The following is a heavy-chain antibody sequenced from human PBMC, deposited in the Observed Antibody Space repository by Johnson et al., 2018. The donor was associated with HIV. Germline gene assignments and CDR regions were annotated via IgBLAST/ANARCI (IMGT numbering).Heavy chain of an antibody. CDR3: ATIDYYDSSGYADVFDI. Sequence: QVQLVESGGGLVQPGGSLRLSCAASGFTFSSYAMHWVRQAPGKGLEWVAVISYDGSNNYYTDSVKGRFSISRDNSENTLYLQMNSLRAEDTAVYYCATIDYYDSSGYADVFDIWGQGTMVTV. D-gene: IGHD3-22*01. V-gene: IGHV3-30-3*01. J-gene: IGHJ3*02. CDR1: GFTFSSYA. CDR2: ISYDGSNN.